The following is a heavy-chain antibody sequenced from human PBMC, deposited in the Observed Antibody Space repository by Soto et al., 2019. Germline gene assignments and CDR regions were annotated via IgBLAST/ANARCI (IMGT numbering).Heavy chain of an antibody. CDR1: GFTFSSYA. V-gene: IGHV3-30-3*01. J-gene: IGHJ4*02. D-gene: IGHD6-25*01. CDR3: ARAGYSSATWGGDYFDY. CDR2: ISYDGSNK. Sequence: QVQLVESGGGVVQPGRSLRLSCAASGFTFSSYAMHWVRQAPGKGLEWVAVISYDGSNKYYADSVKGRFTISRDNSKNTLYLQMISLRAEDTAVYYCARAGYSSATWGGDYFDYWGQGTLVTVSS.